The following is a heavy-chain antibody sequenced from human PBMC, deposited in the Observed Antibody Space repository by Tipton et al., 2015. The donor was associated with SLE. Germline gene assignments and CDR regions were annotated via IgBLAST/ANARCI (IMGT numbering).Heavy chain of an antibody. V-gene: IGHV4-59*01. CDR2: IYYTGGT. D-gene: IGHD6-19*01. CDR3: ARRLPVAGQYWYFDL. CDR1: GGFISTDY. J-gene: IGHJ2*01. Sequence: TLSLTCSLSGGFISTDYWSWIRQPPGKGLEWIGYIYYTGGTNYNLSLKSRVTISVDTSKNQFSLKLNSVTAADTAVYYCARRLPVAGQYWYFDLWGRGTLVTVSS.